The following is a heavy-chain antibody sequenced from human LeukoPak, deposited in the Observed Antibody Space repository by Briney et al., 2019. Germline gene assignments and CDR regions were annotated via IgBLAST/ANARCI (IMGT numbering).Heavy chain of an antibody. J-gene: IGHJ6*02. Sequence: ASVKVSCKASGYTFTSYAMHWVRQAPGQRLEWMGWVSAGSGNTKYSQKFQDRVTITSDTSASTAYMELSSLRSEDTSVYYCARSSGDLYYYYYAMDVWGQGTTVTVSS. CDR3: ARSSGDLYYYYYAMDV. CDR2: VSAGSGNT. CDR1: GYTFTSYA. D-gene: IGHD3-22*01. V-gene: IGHV1-3*01.